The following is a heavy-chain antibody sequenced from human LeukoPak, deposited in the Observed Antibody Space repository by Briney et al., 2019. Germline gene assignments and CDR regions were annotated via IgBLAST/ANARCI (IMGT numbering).Heavy chain of an antibody. CDR1: GFTFSYYN. CDR2: ISSSSSII. J-gene: IGHJ4*02. D-gene: IGHD3-16*01. CDR3: ARDWAGGLFDY. V-gene: IGHV3-48*01. Sequence: GGSLRLSCAASGFTFSYYNMNWVRQAPGKGLEWISYISSSSSIIYYADFVKGRFTISRDNAKNSLYLQMNSLRAEDTAVYYCARDWAGGLFDYWGQGTLVTVSS.